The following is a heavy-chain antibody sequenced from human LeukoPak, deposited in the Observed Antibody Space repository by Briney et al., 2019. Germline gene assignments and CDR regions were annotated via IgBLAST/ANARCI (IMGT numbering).Heavy chain of an antibody. D-gene: IGHD3-22*01. J-gene: IGHJ4*02. CDR2: IHHSGST. CDR3: ASGYDRYPAGY. Sequence: SQTLSLTCAVSGGSISSGGYSWSWIRQPPGKGLEWIGYIHHSGSTYYNPSLKSRVTISVDRSKNQFSLKLSSVTAADTAVYYCASGYDRYPAGYWGQGTLVTVSS. V-gene: IGHV4-30-2*01. CDR1: GGSISSGGYS.